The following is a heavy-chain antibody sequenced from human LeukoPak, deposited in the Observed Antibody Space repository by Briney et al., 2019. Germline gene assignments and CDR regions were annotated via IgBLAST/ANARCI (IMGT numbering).Heavy chain of an antibody. D-gene: IGHD1-26*01. CDR2: FSAYNGNT. CDR1: GYTFTRYG. V-gene: IGHV1-18*01. Sequence: ASVKVSCKASGYTFTRYGISWVRQAPGQGLEWMGWFSAYNGNTNYAQKLQGRVTMTTDTSTSTAYMELRSLRSDDTAVYYCARVRFSGSYYSFDYWGQGTLVTVSS. CDR3: ARVRFSGSYYSFDY. J-gene: IGHJ4*02.